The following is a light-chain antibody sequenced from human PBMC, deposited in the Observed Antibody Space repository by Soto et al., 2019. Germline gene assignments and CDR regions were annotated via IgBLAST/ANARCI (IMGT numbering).Light chain of an antibody. CDR1: QSISNF. V-gene: IGKV1-39*01. CDR3: QQSYSTPQT. Sequence: QVSRSPSSLCASVGDRVTISCRASQSISNFLNWYQQKSGKAPKLLIHTTSSLQSGVPSRFSASGNGTDFTLTICSLPPEDFAPYSCQQSYSTPQTFGGGTKVDIK. J-gene: IGKJ4*01. CDR2: TTS.